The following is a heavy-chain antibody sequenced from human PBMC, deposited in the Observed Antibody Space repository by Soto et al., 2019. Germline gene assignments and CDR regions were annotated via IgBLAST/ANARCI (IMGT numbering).Heavy chain of an antibody. Sequence: QVQLVESGGGLVKPGGSLRLSCAASGFTFSDSYMSWIRQAPGKGLEWISYITYSGNNVYYADSLKCRFTISRDNAKNSLYLQMNELRAEDTAVYYCARVSWREKYGMDVWGQGTTVTVSS. CDR3: ARVSWREKYGMDV. V-gene: IGHV3-11*01. CDR2: ITYSGNNV. J-gene: IGHJ6*02. CDR1: GFTFSDSY.